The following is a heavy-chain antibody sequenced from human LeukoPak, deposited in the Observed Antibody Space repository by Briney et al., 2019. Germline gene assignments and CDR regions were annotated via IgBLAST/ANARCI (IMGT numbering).Heavy chain of an antibody. Sequence: GASMKVSCKASGYTLTNYDINWVRQAAGQGLEWMGWLNPNNGNTGYAQKFQGRVSITRDTSINTAYLELSSLTSEDTAVYYCARHGVASYSRYFYMDVWGEGTTVIVSS. J-gene: IGHJ6*03. D-gene: IGHD2-21*01. CDR2: LNPNNGNT. CDR3: ARHGVASYSRYFYMDV. CDR1: GYTLTNYD. V-gene: IGHV1-8*01.